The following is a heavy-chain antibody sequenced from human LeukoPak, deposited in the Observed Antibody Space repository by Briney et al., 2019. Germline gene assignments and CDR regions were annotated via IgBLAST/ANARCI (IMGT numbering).Heavy chain of an antibody. CDR1: GFTFSSYG. V-gene: IGHV3-30*03. D-gene: IGHD2-2*01. Sequence: PGRSLRLSCAASGFTFSSYGMHWVRQAPGKGLEWVAVISYDGSNKYYADSVKGRFTISRDNSKNTLYLQMNSLRAEDTAVYYCATWSTVPAAFDYWGQGTLVTVSS. CDR3: ATWSTVPAAFDY. J-gene: IGHJ4*02. CDR2: ISYDGSNK.